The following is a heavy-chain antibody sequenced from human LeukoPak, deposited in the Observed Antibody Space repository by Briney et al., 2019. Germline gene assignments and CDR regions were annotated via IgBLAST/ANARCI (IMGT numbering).Heavy chain of an antibody. D-gene: IGHD2-2*01. Sequence: SETLSLTCAVYGGSFSGYYWSWIRQPPGKGLEWIGEINHSGSTNYNPSLKSRVTISVDTSKNQFSLKLSSVTAADTAVYYCARRLVVPKPGPYYFAYWGQGTLVTVSS. CDR1: GGSFSGYY. J-gene: IGHJ4*02. V-gene: IGHV4-34*01. CDR3: ARRLVVPKPGPYYFAY. CDR2: INHSGST.